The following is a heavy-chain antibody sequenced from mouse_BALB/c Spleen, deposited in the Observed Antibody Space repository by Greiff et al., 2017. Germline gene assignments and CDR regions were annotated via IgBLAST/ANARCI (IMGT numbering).Heavy chain of an antibody. Sequence: VQLVESGPDLVAPSQSLSITCTVSGFSLTSYGVHWVRQPPGKGLAWLVVIWSDGSTTYNSALKSRLSISKGNSKSQVFLKLNSLQTDDTAMYYCARQEGPYAGFAYWGQGTLVTVSA. V-gene: IGHV2-6-2*01. CDR2: IWSDGST. CDR1: GFSLTSYG. CDR3: ARQEGPYAGFAY. J-gene: IGHJ3*01. D-gene: IGHD2-12*01.